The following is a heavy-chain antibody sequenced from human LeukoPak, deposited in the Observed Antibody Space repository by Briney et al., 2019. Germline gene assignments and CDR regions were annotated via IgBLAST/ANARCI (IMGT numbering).Heavy chain of an antibody. V-gene: IGHV3-48*03. J-gene: IGHJ4*02. D-gene: IGHD5-24*01. CDR3: ARQSRDVYGFDFDY. CDR2: ISSSGSTI. CDR1: GFTFSSYE. Sequence: PGGSLRLSCAASGFTFSSYEMNWVRQAPGKGLEWVSYISSSGSTIYYADSVKGRFTISRDNAKNSLYLQMNSLRAGDTAVYYCARQSRDVYGFDFDYWGQGTLVTVSS.